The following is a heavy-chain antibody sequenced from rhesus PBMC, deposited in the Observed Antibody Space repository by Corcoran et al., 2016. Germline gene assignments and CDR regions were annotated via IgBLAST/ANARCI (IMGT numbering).Heavy chain of an antibody. D-gene: IGHD6S26*01. CDR3: TSSGWSLYYFDY. Sequence: EVQLVESGGGLVQPGGSLRLSCAASGFPFSSYDRSWVRQAPGKGLEWVSYISYTCKTIYYFDSVQGRFTISRDNAKNSLSLQMSSLRAEDTAVYYCTSSGWSLYYFDYWGQGVLVTVSS. J-gene: IGHJ4*01. CDR2: ISYTCKTI. V-gene: IGHV3-136*01. CDR1: GFPFSSYD.